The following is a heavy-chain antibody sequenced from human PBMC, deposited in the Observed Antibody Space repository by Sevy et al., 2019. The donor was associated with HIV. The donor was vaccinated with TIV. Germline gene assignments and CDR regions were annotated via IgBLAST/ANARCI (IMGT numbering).Heavy chain of an antibody. CDR1: GFTFSSYS. CDR2: ISSSSSTI. D-gene: IGHD4-17*01. Sequence: GGSLRLSCAASGFTFSSYSMNWVRHAPGKGLEWVSYISSSSSTIYYADSVKGRFTISRDNAKNSLYLQMNSLRDEDTAVYYCARRVGDGDYLGWYYYYGMDVWGQGTTVTVSS. J-gene: IGHJ6*02. CDR3: ARRVGDGDYLGWYYYYGMDV. V-gene: IGHV3-48*02.